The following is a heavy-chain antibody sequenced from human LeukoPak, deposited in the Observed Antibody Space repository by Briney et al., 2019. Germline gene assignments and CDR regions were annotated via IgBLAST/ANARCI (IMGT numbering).Heavy chain of an antibody. CDR3: ARVADYIDAFDI. Sequence: GGSLRLSCAASGFTVSSNYMSWVRQAPGKGLEWVSVIYSGGSTYYADSVKGRFTISRDNSKNTLYLQMNSLRAEDTAVYYCARVADYIDAFDIWGQGTMVTVSS. CDR1: GFTVSSNY. CDR2: IYSGGST. V-gene: IGHV3-53*01. J-gene: IGHJ3*02. D-gene: IGHD3-16*01.